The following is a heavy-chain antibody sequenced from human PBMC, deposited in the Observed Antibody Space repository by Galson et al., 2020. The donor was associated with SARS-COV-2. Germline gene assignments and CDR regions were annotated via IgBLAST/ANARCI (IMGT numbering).Heavy chain of an antibody. CDR3: VRQILVAEPNGFDP. CDR1: GYTFTDHY. D-gene: IGHD2-8*02. V-gene: IGHV1-2*06. Sequence: ASVKVSCKASGYTFTDHYMHWVRQAPGQRLEWMGRINPNSGGTNYAQKFQGRVTMTRDTSISTVYMELSRLRSDDTAVYYCVRQILVAEPNGFDPWGHGILVTVFS. J-gene: IGHJ5*02. CDR2: INPNSGGT.